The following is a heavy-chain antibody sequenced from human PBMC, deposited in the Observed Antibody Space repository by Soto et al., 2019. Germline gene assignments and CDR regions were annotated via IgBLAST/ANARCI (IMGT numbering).Heavy chain of an antibody. J-gene: IGHJ6*02. D-gene: IGHD5-18*01. Sequence: EVQLVESGGGLVQPGGSLRLSCAASGFTFSSYSMNWVRQAPGKGLEWVSYISSSSSTIYYADSVKGRFTISRDNAKNSLYLQMNSLRDEDTAVYYCASVDTAMVGNYGMDVLGQGTTVTVSS. CDR3: ASVDTAMVGNYGMDV. V-gene: IGHV3-48*02. CDR2: ISSSSSTI. CDR1: GFTFSSYS.